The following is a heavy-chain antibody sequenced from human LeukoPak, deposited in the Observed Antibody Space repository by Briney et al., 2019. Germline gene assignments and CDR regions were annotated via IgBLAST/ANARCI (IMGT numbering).Heavy chain of an antibody. Sequence: GGSLRLSCAASGFTFSSYEMNWVRQAPGKGLEWVSYISSSGSTIYYADSVKGRFTISRDNAKNSLYLQMNSLRAEDTAVYYCARLIVGATTGDYWGQGTLVTVSS. CDR3: ARLIVGATTGDY. V-gene: IGHV3-48*03. CDR1: GFTFSSYE. D-gene: IGHD1-26*01. CDR2: ISSSGSTI. J-gene: IGHJ4*02.